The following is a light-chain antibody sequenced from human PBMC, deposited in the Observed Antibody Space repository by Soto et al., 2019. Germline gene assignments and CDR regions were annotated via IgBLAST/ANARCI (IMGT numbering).Light chain of an antibody. V-gene: IGKV1-5*03. J-gene: IGKJ4*01. CDR1: QTISSW. CDR3: LQDNSYPLT. Sequence: DIHMTQSPSTLSVSVVDRVTIAFRASQTISSWLAWYQQKPGKAPKLLIYKASTLKSGVPSRFSGSGSGTDFTLTISSLQPEDFATYYCLQDNSYPLTFGGGTKVDIK. CDR2: KAS.